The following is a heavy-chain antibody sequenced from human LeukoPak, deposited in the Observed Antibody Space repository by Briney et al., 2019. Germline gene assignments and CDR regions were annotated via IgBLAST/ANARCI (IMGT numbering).Heavy chain of an antibody. CDR1: GFTFSSYA. V-gene: IGHV3-30*02. Sequence: GGSLRLSCAASGFTFSSYAMSWVRQGPGKGLEWVAFIRYDGSNKYYGDSVKGRFSISRDNSKNTLYLQMSSLRAEDTAVYYCAKGSKGVVFTRDHYMDVWGKGTTVTISS. D-gene: IGHD3-3*01. J-gene: IGHJ6*03. CDR2: IRYDGSNK. CDR3: AKGSKGVVFTRDHYMDV.